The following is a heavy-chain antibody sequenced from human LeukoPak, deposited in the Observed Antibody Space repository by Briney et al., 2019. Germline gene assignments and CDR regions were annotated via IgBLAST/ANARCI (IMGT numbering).Heavy chain of an antibody. CDR1: GYTFTSYD. J-gene: IGHJ4*02. Sequence: ASVKVSCKASGYTFTSYDINWVRQATGQGLEWMGWMKPNSGNTGYAQNFQGRVTMTRNTSIRTAYMELSSLRSEDTAVYYCARGGAAAGPCDYWGQGTLVTVSS. CDR3: ARGGAAAGPCDY. D-gene: IGHD6-13*01. V-gene: IGHV1-8*01. CDR2: MKPNSGNT.